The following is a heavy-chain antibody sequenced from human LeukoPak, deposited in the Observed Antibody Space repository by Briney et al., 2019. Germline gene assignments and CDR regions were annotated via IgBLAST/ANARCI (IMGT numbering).Heavy chain of an antibody. Sequence: GGSLRLSCAASGFTFSSYSMNWVRQAPGKGLEWVSSISSSHSYIYYADSVKGRFTISRDNAKNSLYLEMNSLRAEDTAVYYCARDSGTHYVHWGQRTLVTVSS. CDR3: ARDSGTHYVH. J-gene: IGHJ4*02. D-gene: IGHD4-17*01. CDR2: ISSSHSYI. V-gene: IGHV3-21*01. CDR1: GFTFSSYS.